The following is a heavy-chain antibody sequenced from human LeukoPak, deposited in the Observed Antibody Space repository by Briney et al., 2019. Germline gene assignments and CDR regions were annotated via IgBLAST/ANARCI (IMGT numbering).Heavy chain of an antibody. CDR1: GGSISSGSYY. J-gene: IGHJ6*03. CDR3: ASLFYDTYYYYYYMDV. D-gene: IGHD3-9*01. Sequence: KSSETLSLTCTVSGGSISSGSYYWDWIRQPPGKGLEWIGNIYYSGSTYYNPSLKSRVTISVDTSKNQFSLKLSSVTAADTAVYYCASLFYDTYYYYYYMDVWGKGTTVTISS. V-gene: IGHV4-39*01. CDR2: IYYSGST.